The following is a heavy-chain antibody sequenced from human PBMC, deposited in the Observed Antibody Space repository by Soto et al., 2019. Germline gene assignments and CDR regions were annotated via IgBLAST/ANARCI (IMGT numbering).Heavy chain of an antibody. CDR2: ISWNSGSI. D-gene: IGHD1-26*01. Sequence: GGYLRLSCAASGFTFDDYAMHWVRQAPGKGLEWVSGISWNSGSIGYADSVKGRFTISRDNAKNSLYLQMNSMRAEDTAVYYCVTGISDGDYYSYSGSYWGCFDYWCQGTLVTVSS. J-gene: IGHJ4*02. CDR1: GFTFDDYA. CDR3: VTGISDGDYYSYSGSYWGCFDY. V-gene: IGHV3-9*01.